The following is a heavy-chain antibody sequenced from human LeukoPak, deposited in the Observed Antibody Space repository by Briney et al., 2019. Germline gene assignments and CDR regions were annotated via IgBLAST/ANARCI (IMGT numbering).Heavy chain of an antibody. Sequence: GGSLRLSCAVSGLIVSSNFMSWVRQAPGKGPEWVSVIYTSGITYYADSVRGRFTISRDNSKNTLYLQMDSLTAEDTAVYYCAREDAGGTYSFDYWGQGTLVTVSS. CDR2: IYTSGIT. D-gene: IGHD1-26*01. V-gene: IGHV3-66*01. CDR3: AREDAGGTYSFDY. J-gene: IGHJ4*02. CDR1: GLIVSSNF.